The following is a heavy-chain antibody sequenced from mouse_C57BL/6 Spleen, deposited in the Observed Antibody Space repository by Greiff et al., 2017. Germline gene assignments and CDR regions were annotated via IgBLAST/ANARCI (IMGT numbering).Heavy chain of an antibody. D-gene: IGHD2-1*01. CDR1: GYTFTSYW. CDR3: ARRDGNYFDY. J-gene: IGHJ2*01. CDR2: IDPSDSYT. V-gene: IGHV1-69*01. Sequence: QVQLQQPGAELVMPGASVKLSCKASGYTFTSYWMHWVKQRPGPGLEWIGEIDPSDSYTNYNQKFKGKSTLTVDKSSSTAYMQLSSLTSEDSAVYDCARRDGNYFDYWGQGTTLTVSS.